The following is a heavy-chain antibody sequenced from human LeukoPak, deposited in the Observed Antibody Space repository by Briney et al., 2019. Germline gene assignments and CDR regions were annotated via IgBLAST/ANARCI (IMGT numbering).Heavy chain of an antibody. D-gene: IGHD6-19*01. CDR2: FDPEDGET. Sequence: ASVKVSCKASGYTFTGYYMHWVRQAPGKGLEWMGGFDPEDGETIYAQKFQGRVTMTEDTSTDTAYMELSSLRSEDTAVYYCATVRGGYSSGWIHLYYYMDVWGKGTTVTVSS. J-gene: IGHJ6*03. CDR1: GYTFTGYY. V-gene: IGHV1-24*01. CDR3: ATVRGGYSSGWIHLYYYMDV.